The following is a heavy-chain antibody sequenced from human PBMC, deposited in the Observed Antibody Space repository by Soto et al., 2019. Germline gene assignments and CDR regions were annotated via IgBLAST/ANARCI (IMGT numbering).Heavy chain of an antibody. J-gene: IGHJ4*02. D-gene: IGHD6-6*01. Sequence: EVQLLESGGGLVQPGGSLRLSCAASGFTFSSYAMSWVRQAPGKGLEWVSAISGSGGSTYYADSVKGRFTISRDNSKNQLYLQRTSLGAEDTAVYYCAKDLAARPGIYFDYWGQGTLVTVSS. CDR3: AKDLAARPGIYFDY. V-gene: IGHV3-23*01. CDR2: ISGSGGST. CDR1: GFTFSSYA.